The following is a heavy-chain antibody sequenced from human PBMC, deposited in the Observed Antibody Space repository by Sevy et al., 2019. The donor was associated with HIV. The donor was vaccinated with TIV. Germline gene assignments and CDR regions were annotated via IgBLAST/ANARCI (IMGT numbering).Heavy chain of an antibody. V-gene: IGHV3-7*01. CDR1: GFTFSSYW. D-gene: IGHD6-6*01. CDR3: ARIGHSSSDGLDY. J-gene: IGHJ4*02. CDR2: IKQDGSEK. Sequence: GGSLRLSCAASGFTFSSYWMSWVRQAPGKGLEWVANIKQDGSEKYYVDSGKGRFTISRDNAKNSLYLQMNSLRAEDTAVYYCARIGHSSSDGLDYWGQGTLVTVSS.